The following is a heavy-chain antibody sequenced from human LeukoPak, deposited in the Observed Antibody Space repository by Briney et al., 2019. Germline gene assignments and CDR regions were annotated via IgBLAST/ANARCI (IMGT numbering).Heavy chain of an antibody. D-gene: IGHD4-11*01. V-gene: IGHV3-21*04. CDR1: GFTFSSYS. J-gene: IGHJ4*02. CDR3: TKSRSGSSNWALQVFDN. CDR2: ISSSSSYI. Sequence: GGSLRLSCAASGFTFSSYSMNWVRQAPGKGLEWVSSISSSSSYIYYADSVKGRFTISRDNAKNSLYLQMNSLRAEDTAVYYCTKSRSGSSNWALQVFDNWGQGALVTVSS.